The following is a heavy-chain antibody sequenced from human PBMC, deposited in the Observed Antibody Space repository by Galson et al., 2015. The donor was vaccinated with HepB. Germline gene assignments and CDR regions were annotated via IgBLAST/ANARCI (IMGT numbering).Heavy chain of an antibody. J-gene: IGHJ4*01. D-gene: IGHD6-19*01. CDR3: AGGDAARKGYYSSGWYGGDY. Sequence: SLRLSCAASGFTFSSYAMHWVRQAPGKGLEWVSYISSSSSTIYYADSVKGRFTISRDNAKNSLYLQMNSLRAEDTAVYYCAGGDAARKGYYSSGWYGGDYWGQGTLVTVSS. CDR1: GFTFSSYA. V-gene: IGHV3-48*01. CDR2: ISSSSSTI.